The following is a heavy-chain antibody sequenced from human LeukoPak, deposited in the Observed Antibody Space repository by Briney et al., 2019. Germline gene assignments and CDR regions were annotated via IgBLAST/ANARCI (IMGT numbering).Heavy chain of an antibody. CDR1: GFTVSSNY. J-gene: IGHJ4*02. Sequence: GGSLRLSCAASGFTVSSNYMSWVRQAPGKGLEWVSVIYSGGSTYYADSVKGRFTIPRDNSKNTLYLQMNSLRAEDTAVYYCAKVPGLLWFGESNPFDYWGQGTLVTVSS. D-gene: IGHD3-10*01. CDR3: AKVPGLLWFGESNPFDY. CDR2: IYSGGST. V-gene: IGHV3-53*01.